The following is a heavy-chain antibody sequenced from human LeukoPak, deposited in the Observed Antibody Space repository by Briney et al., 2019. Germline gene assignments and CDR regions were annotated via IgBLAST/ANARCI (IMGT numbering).Heavy chain of an antibody. V-gene: IGHV4-39*07. J-gene: IGHJ4*02. D-gene: IGHD5-12*01. CDR3: ARMVVATEGPYIYFDY. Sequence: SETLSLTCIVSGGSITSSRCFWGWIRQPPGKGLEWVGNIYYKGDTYYNPSLKSRVSISIDTSKNQFSLKLNSVTAADTAVYYCARMVVATEGPYIYFDYWGQGTRVTVSS. CDR1: GGSITSSRCF. CDR2: IYYKGDT.